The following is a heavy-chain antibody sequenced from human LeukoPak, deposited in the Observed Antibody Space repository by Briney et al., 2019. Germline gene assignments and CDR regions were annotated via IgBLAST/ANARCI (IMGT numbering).Heavy chain of an antibody. Sequence: ASVKVSCKASGYTFTGYYMHWVRQAPGQGLEWMGRINPNSGGTTYEQKLQGRVTMTRDTAISTAYMELSRLRSDDTAVYYSARDIAYCSGGSGSDYWGQGTLVTVSS. V-gene: IGHV1-2*06. CDR1: GYTFTGYY. CDR2: INPNSGGT. D-gene: IGHD2-15*01. J-gene: IGHJ4*02. CDR3: ARDIAYCSGGSGSDY.